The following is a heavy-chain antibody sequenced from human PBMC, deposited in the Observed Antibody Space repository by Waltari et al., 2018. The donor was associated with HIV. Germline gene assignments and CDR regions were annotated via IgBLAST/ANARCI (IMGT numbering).Heavy chain of an antibody. CDR3: ARRSGEYWYFDL. J-gene: IGHJ2*01. D-gene: IGHD7-27*01. CDR1: GYSISSGYY. CDR2: MYHSGRT. Sequence: QVQLQESGPGLVKPSETLSLTCTVPGYSISSGYYWGWIRQPPGKGLEWIGSMYHSGRTCYNPSLKSRVTMSVDTSKNQFSLKLSSVTAADTAVYYCARRSGEYWYFDLWGRGTLVTVSS. V-gene: IGHV4-38-2*02.